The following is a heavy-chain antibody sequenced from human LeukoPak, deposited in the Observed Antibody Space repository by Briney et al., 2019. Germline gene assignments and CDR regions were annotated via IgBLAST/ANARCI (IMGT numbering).Heavy chain of an antibody. V-gene: IGHV4-34*01. CDR1: GGSLSGSY. CDR3: ARQKPSTFRQYGRGRPLDS. Sequence: KASETLSLTCDVNGGSLSGSYWSWIRQSPEKGLEWIGEINQSGNSNYNPSLESRVTILVDTSKNQFSLKLSSVTAADTAVYYCARQKPSTFRQYGRGRPLDSWGQGTLVTVSS. D-gene: IGHD4-11*01. CDR2: INQSGNS. J-gene: IGHJ4*02.